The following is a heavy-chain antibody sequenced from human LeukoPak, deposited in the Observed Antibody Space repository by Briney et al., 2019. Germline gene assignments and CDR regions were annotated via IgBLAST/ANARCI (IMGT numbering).Heavy chain of an antibody. V-gene: IGHV3-48*01. CDR2: ISSSSGTI. CDR1: GFTFSSYS. Sequence: GGSLRLSCAASGFTFSSYSMNWVRQAPGKGLEWVSYISSSSGTIYYADSVKGRFTISRDNAKNSLYLQMNSLRAEDTAVYYCATDLIHYYGSGAKTWGQGALVTVSS. CDR3: ATDLIHYYGSGAKT. D-gene: IGHD3-10*01. J-gene: IGHJ5*02.